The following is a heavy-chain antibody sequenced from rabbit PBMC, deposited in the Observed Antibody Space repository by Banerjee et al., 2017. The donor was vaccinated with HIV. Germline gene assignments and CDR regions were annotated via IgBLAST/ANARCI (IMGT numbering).Heavy chain of an antibody. CDR3: VRDAGATLYGYIDLNL. J-gene: IGHJ4*01. D-gene: IGHD6-1*01. V-gene: IGHV1S47*01. Sequence: QEQLVESGGGLVQPGGSLKLSCKASGFDFSSYGVSWVRQAPGKGLEWIGYIDPVFGSTYYASWVNGRFTISSHNAQNTLYLQLNSLTAADTATYFCVRDAGATLYGYIDLNLWGPGTLVTVS. CDR2: IDPVFGST. CDR1: GFDFSSYG.